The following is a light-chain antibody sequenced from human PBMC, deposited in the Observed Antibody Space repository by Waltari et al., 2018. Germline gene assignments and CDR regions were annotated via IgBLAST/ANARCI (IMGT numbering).Light chain of an antibody. Sequence: FMLTQPHSVSASPGKTVTLSCTGTGGSIANNYVQWYLQRPGSAPNTVIYEDDHRPSGVPDRFSGSIDISSNSAVLTISGLRTEDEADYYCQSYDTSHNWVFGGGTKLTVL. CDR2: EDD. V-gene: IGLV6-57*02. CDR1: GGSIANNY. CDR3: QSYDTSHNWV. J-gene: IGLJ3*02.